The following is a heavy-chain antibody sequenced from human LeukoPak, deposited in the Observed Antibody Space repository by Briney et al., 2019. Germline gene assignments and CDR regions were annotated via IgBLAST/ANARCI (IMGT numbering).Heavy chain of an antibody. V-gene: IGHV1-69*13. J-gene: IGHJ4*02. CDR2: IIPIFGTA. CDR3: ARSEISNLGLIDY. CDR1: GGTFSSYA. Sequence: SVKVSCKASGGTFSSYAISWVRQAPGQGLEWMGGIIPIFGTANYAQKFQGRVTITADESTSTAYMELSSLRSEDTAVYYCARSEISNLGLIDYWGQGTLVTVSS. D-gene: IGHD3/OR15-3a*01.